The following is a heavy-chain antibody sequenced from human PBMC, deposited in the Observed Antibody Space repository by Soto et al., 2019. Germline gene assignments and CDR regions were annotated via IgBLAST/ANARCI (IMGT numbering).Heavy chain of an antibody. V-gene: IGHV4-34*01. CDR2: INHSGGT. D-gene: IGHD1-26*01. CDR3: ARGGGGSYY. Sequence: SETLSLTCAVYGGSFSGYYWSWIRQPPGKGLEWIGEINHSGGTNYNPSLKSRVTISVDTSKNQFSLKLSSVTAADTAVYYCARGGGGSYYWGQGTLVTVSS. J-gene: IGHJ4*02. CDR1: GGSFSGYY.